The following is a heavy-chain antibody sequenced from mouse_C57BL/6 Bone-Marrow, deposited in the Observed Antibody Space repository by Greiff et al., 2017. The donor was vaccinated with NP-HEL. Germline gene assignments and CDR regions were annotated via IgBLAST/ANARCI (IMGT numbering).Heavy chain of an antibody. CDR2: ISSGSSTI. CDR3: ARATALAMDY. D-gene: IGHD3-2*01. J-gene: IGHJ4*01. CDR1: GFTFSDYG. V-gene: IGHV5-17*01. Sequence: EVNVVESGGGLVKPGGSLKLSCAASGFTFSDYGMHWVRQAPEKGLEWVAYISSGSSTIYYVDTVKGRFTISRDNAKNTLFLQMTSLRSEDTAMYYCARATALAMDYWGQGTSVTVSS.